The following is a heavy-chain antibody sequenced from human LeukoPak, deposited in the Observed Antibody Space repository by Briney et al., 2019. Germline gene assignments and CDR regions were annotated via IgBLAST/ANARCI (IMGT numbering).Heavy chain of an antibody. V-gene: IGHV3-7*01. J-gene: IGHJ5*02. D-gene: IGHD2-21*01. CDR3: ARDRHPSIYGGLDS. Sequence: GGSLRLSCAASGFPFSDYWMSWVRQPPGKGLEWVANIKQDGSAEYYVGSVKGRFTISRDNAKNSLYLQMNSLTVDDTAVYYCARDRHPSIYGGLDSWGQGSLVTVSS. CDR2: IKQDGSAE. CDR1: GFPFSDYW.